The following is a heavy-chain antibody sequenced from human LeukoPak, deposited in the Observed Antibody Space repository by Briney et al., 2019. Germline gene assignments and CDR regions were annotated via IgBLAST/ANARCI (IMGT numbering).Heavy chain of an antibody. CDR2: IYYSGST. J-gene: IGHJ4*02. CDR3: ARHVTGQWYFDY. CDR1: GGSISSYY. Sequence: SETLSLTCTVSGGSISSYYWSWIRQPPGKGLEWIGYIYYSGSTNYNPSLKSRVTISVDTSKNQFSLKLSSVTAADTAVYYCARHVTGQWYFDYWGQGTLVTVSS. D-gene: IGHD6-19*01. V-gene: IGHV4-59*08.